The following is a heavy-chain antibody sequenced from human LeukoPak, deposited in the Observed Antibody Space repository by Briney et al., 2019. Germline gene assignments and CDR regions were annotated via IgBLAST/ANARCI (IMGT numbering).Heavy chain of an antibody. D-gene: IGHD6-19*01. Sequence: SETLSLTCAVYGGSFSGYYWSWIRQPPGKGREWIGEINHSGSTNYNPSLKSRVTISVDTSKNQFSLKLSSVTAADTAVYYCARVVAVAGTDYWGQGTLVTVSS. J-gene: IGHJ4*02. CDR2: INHSGST. CDR1: GGSFSGYY. V-gene: IGHV4-34*01. CDR3: ARVVAVAGTDY.